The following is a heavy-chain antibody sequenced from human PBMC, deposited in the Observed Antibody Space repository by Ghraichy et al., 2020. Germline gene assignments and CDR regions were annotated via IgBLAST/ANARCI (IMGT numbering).Heavy chain of an antibody. CDR3: ARTARAALGPDY. D-gene: IGHD6-25*01. J-gene: IGHJ4*02. Sequence: GESLNISCKTSGYIFTNFGITWVRQAPGQGLEWLGWISAKSGDTNYAQSVQGRVTLTTNTSTSTAYLDLRSLRSDDTAKYYCARTARAALGPDYWGQGTLVTVSS. CDR2: ISAKSGDT. V-gene: IGHV1-18*01. CDR1: GYIFTNFG.